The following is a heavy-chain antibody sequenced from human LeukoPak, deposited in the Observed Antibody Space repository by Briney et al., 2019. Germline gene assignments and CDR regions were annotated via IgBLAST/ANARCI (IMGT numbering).Heavy chain of an antibody. D-gene: IGHD3-10*01. CDR2: INSSGGST. J-gene: IGHJ4*02. CDR3: VRVGGLWFGELLYNYFDY. Sequence: ASVKVSCKASGYTFTSYYMHWVRQAPGQGLEWMGIINSSGGSTSYAQKFQGRVTMTRDTSTSTVYMELSSLRSEDTAVYYCVRVGGLWFGELLYNYFDYWGQGTLVTVSS. CDR1: GYTFTSYY. V-gene: IGHV1-46*01.